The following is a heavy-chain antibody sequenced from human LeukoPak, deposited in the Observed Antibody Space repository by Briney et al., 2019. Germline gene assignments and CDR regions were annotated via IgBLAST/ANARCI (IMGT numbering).Heavy chain of an antibody. CDR2: MSPNSGDT. V-gene: IGHV1-8*01. Sequence: ASVKVSCKASGYTFTSYDFNWVRQATGQWPEWMGWMSPNSGDTGYAQKFQDRVTMTRNTSITTAYMELSSLRSDDTAVYYCARGPPNWGYDYWGPGTLVTVSS. J-gene: IGHJ4*02. CDR3: ARGPPNWGYDY. CDR1: GYTFTSYD. D-gene: IGHD7-27*01.